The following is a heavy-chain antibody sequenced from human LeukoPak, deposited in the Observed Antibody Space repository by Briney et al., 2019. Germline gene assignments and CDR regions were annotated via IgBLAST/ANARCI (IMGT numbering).Heavy chain of an antibody. D-gene: IGHD3-9*01. CDR3: AKDGTRYFDWLLRNGEYYFDY. V-gene: IGHV3-74*01. J-gene: IGHJ4*02. Sequence: AGGSLRLSCAASGLTFSSHWMHWVRQAPGKGLVWVSRITNDGSSTTYADSVKGRFTISRDNAKNMLYLQVNSLRAEDTAVYYCAKDGTRYFDWLLRNGEYYFDYWGQGTLVTVSS. CDR1: GLTFSSHW. CDR2: ITNDGSST.